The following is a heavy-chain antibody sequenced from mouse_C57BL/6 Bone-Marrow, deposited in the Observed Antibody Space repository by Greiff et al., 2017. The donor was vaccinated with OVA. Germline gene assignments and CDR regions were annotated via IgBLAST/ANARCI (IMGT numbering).Heavy chain of an antibody. CDR3: ARWGLRREAWFAY. Sequence: QVQLQQPGAELVMPGASVKLSCKASGYTFTSYWMHWVKQRPGQGLEWIGEIDPSDSYTNYNQKFKGKSTLTVDKSSSTAYMQLSSLTSEDSAVYYCARWGLRREAWFAYRGQGTLVTVSA. D-gene: IGHD2-4*01. V-gene: IGHV1-69*01. CDR1: GYTFTSYW. J-gene: IGHJ3*01. CDR2: IDPSDSYT.